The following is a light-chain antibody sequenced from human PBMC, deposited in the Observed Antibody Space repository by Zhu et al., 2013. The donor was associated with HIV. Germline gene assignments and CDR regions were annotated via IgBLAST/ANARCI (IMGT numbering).Light chain of an antibody. CDR1: QSVGSN. J-gene: IGKJ1*01. CDR3: QQDYNLPRT. Sequence: EIVMTQSPATLSVSPGERATLSCRASQSVGSNLAWYQQKPGQAPRLLIYGASSRATGIPDRFSGSGSGTDFTLTISRLEPEDFAVYYCQQDYNLPRTFGQGTKVEVK. CDR2: GAS. V-gene: IGKV3D-15*01.